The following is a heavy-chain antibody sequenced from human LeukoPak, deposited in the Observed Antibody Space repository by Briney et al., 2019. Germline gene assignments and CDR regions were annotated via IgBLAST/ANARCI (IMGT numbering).Heavy chain of an antibody. J-gene: IGHJ4*02. D-gene: IGHD3-22*01. CDR2: IYYSGST. CDR3: ASGPYYYDSSGYLHPFDY. Sequence: SETLSLTCTVSGGSISSGGYYWSWIRQHPGKGLEWIGYIYYSGSTYYNPSLKSRVTISVDTSKNQFSLKLSSVTAADTAVYYCASGPYYYDSSGYLHPFDYWGQGTLVTVSS. CDR1: GGSISSGGYY. V-gene: IGHV4-30-4*08.